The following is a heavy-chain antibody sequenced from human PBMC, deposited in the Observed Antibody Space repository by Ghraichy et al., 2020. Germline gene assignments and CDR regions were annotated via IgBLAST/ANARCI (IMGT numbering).Heavy chain of an antibody. J-gene: IGHJ4*02. D-gene: IGHD5-18*01. Sequence: GSLSLTCTVSGGSIKTYYWSWIRQPPGKGLEWIGYIYYSGSTKYNPSLRGRVTISVDTSKNQFSLKLNSVTAADTAVYYCARQARVTSMVWFEYWGQGALVTVS. CDR1: GGSIKTYY. V-gene: IGHV4-59*01. CDR3: ARQARVTSMVWFEY. CDR2: IYYSGST.